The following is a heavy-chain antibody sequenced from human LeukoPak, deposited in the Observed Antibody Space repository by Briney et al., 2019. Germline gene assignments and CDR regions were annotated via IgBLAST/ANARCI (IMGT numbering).Heavy chain of an antibody. CDR3: ARRPWGYPFDI. CDR1: GGSFSGNY. D-gene: IGHD5-18*01. J-gene: IGHJ3*02. CDR2: IIHSGST. V-gene: IGHV4-34*12. Sequence: SETLSLTCAVSGGSFSGNYWSWIRQPPGKGLNWIGEIIHSGSTNYNPSLKSRVTISVDTSKNQFSLKLTSVTAADTAVYYCARRPWGYPFDIWGQGTMVTVSS.